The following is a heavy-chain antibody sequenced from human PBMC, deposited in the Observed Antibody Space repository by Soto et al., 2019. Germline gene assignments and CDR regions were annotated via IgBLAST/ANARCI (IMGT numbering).Heavy chain of an antibody. CDR3: VRRQLGGFLDY. V-gene: IGHV1-8*01. CDR2: MNTHTDDT. D-gene: IGHD3-3*01. CDR1: GYTFTSYD. J-gene: IGHJ4*02. Sequence: ASVKVSCKASGYTFTSYDINWVRQAAGQGLEGVGWMNTHTDDTGYAQKFQGRVTMTRDTATNTAYMDLNTLTSDDSAMYYCVRRQLGGFLDYWGQGTQVTVSS.